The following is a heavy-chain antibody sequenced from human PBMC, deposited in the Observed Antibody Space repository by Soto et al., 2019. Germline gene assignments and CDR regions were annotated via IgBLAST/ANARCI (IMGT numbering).Heavy chain of an antibody. V-gene: IGHV4-59*01. Sequence: SETLSLTCTVSGGSISSYYWSWIRQPPGKGLEWIGYIYYSGSTNYNPSLKSRVTISVDTAKNQFSLKLSSVTAADTAVYYCARGLDSGSYYFDYWGQGTLVTVSS. D-gene: IGHD1-26*01. CDR3: ARGLDSGSYYFDY. J-gene: IGHJ4*02. CDR2: IYYSGST. CDR1: GGSISSYY.